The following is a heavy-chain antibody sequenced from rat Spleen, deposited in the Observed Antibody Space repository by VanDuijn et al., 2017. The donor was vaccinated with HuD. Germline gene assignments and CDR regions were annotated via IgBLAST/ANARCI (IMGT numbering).Heavy chain of an antibody. Sequence: EVQLVESGGGLVQPGRSLKLSCVASGFTFNNYWMTWIRQAPGKGLEWVASITNASGRTYYPDSVKGRFTISRDTAQNTLYLQMNSLRSEDTATYYCTRGGYDRYWGQGVMVTVSS. D-gene: IGHD2-2*01. J-gene: IGHJ2*01. CDR1: GFTFNNYW. CDR3: TRGGYDRY. CDR2: ITNASGRT. V-gene: IGHV5-31*01.